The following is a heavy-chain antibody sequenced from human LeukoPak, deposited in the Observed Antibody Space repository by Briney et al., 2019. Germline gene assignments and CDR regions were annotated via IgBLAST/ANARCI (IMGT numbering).Heavy chain of an antibody. CDR3: ACDYAD. D-gene: IGHD4-17*01. V-gene: IGHV3-30-3*01. CDR2: ISYDGSNK. CDR1: GFTFSSYA. Sequence: GGSLRLSCAASGFTFSSYAMHWVRQAPGKGLEWVAVISYDGSNKYYADSVKGRFTISRDNSKNTLYLQMNSLRAEDTAVYYCACDYADWGQGTLVTVSS. J-gene: IGHJ4*02.